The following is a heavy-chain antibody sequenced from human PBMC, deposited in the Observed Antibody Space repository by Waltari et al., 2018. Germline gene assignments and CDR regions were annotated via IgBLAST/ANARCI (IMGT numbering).Heavy chain of an antibody. Sequence: QVQLVQSGAEVKKPGSSVKVSCKASGGTFSSYAISWVRQAPGQGLEGMGGIIPIFGTANYAQKVQGRVTITTDESTSTAYMELSSLRSEDTAVYYCAREVDYYDSSGYYYCWFDPWGQGTLVTVSS. CDR1: GGTFSSYA. V-gene: IGHV1-69*05. D-gene: IGHD3-22*01. CDR3: AREVDYYDSSGYYYCWFDP. CDR2: IIPIFGTA. J-gene: IGHJ5*02.